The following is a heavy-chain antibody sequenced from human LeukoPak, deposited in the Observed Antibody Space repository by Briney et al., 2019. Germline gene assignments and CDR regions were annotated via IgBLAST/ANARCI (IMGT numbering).Heavy chain of an antibody. CDR1: GGSISSGSYY. Sequence: SQTLSLTCTVSGGSISSGSYYWSWIRQPAGKGLEWIGRIYTSGSTNYNPSLKSRVTISVDTSKNQFSLKLSSVTAADTAVYYCARVGVERASYGYEIYYGMDVWGQGTTVTVSS. V-gene: IGHV4-61*02. D-gene: IGHD5-18*01. J-gene: IGHJ6*02. CDR3: ARVGVERASYGYEIYYGMDV. CDR2: IYTSGST.